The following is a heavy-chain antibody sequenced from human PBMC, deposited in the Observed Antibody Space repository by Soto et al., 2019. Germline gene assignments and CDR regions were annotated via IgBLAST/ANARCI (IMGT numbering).Heavy chain of an antibody. CDR2: IYYSGST. D-gene: IGHD2-21*02. CDR1: GGSISSSSYY. CDR3: ARLLDGGNSGGFADY. V-gene: IGHV4-39*01. Sequence: QLQLQESGPGLVKPSETLSLTCTVSGGSISSSSYYWGWIRQPPGKGLEWIGSIYYSGSTYYNPSLKSRVTISVDTSKNQFSLKLSSVTAADTAVYYCARLLDGGNSGGFADYWGQGTLVTVSS. J-gene: IGHJ4*02.